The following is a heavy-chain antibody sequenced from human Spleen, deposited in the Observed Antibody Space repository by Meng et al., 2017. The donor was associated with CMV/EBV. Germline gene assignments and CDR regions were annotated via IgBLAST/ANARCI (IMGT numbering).Heavy chain of an antibody. V-gene: IGHV3-72*01. CDR3: VRGRGFSSYYGMDV. J-gene: IGHJ6*02. CDR1: GLRFSSYW. D-gene: IGHD6-6*01. Sequence: GESLKISCTASGLRFSSYWMSWVRQAPGKGLEWVGRARNKANSYTAEHAASVKGRFTISRDDSKNSLYLQMNSLKTEDTAVYYCVRGRGFSSYYGMDVWGQGTTVTVSS. CDR2: ARNKANSYTA.